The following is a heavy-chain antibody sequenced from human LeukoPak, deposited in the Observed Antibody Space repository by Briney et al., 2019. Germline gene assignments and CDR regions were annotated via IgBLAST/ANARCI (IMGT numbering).Heavy chain of an antibody. Sequence: PSETLSLTCAVYGGSFSGYYWSWIRQPPGKGLEWIGEINHSGSTNYNPSLKSRVTISVDTSKNQFSLKLSSVTAADTAVYYCATIGYCSSTSCLEFDYWGRGTLVTVSS. D-gene: IGHD2-2*01. CDR2: INHSGST. J-gene: IGHJ4*02. CDR1: GGSFSGYY. V-gene: IGHV4-34*01. CDR3: ATIGYCSSTSCLEFDY.